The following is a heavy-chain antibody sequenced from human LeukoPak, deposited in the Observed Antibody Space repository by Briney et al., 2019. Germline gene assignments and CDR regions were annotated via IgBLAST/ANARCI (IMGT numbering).Heavy chain of an antibody. CDR3: AKEAIYDSSGGFDY. Sequence: GRSLRLSCAASGFTFDDYAMHWVRQAPGKGLEWVSGISWNSGSIGYADSVKGRFTISRDNAKNSLYLQMNSLRAEDTALYYCAKEAIYDSSGGFDYWGQGTLVTVSS. J-gene: IGHJ4*02. D-gene: IGHD3-22*01. CDR2: ISWNSGSI. CDR1: GFTFDDYA. V-gene: IGHV3-9*01.